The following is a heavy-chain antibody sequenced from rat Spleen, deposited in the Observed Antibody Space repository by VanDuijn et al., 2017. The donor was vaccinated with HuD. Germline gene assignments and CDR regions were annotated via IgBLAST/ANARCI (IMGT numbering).Heavy chain of an antibody. CDR2: ISSGGNT. CDR1: GFSLTSYH. V-gene: IGHV2S12*01. Sequence: QVQLKESGPGLVQPLQTLSLTCTVSGFSLTSYHVHWVRQPPGKGLEWIAAISSGGNTYYNSPLKSRLSINRDTSKSQVFLKMNSLQTEDTAIYFCTCLGDWFAYWGQGTLVTVSS. CDR3: TCLGDWFAY. J-gene: IGHJ3*01.